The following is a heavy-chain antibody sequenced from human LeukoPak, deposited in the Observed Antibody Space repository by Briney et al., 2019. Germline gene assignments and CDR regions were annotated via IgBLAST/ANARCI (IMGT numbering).Heavy chain of an antibody. CDR2: IYHSGST. CDR1: GGSISSGGYY. V-gene: IGHV4-30-2*01. CDR3: ARDPQWLVPFDY. J-gene: IGHJ4*02. Sequence: PSQTLSLTCTVPGGSISSGGYYWSWIRQPPGKGLEWIGYIYHSGSTYYNPSLKSRVTISVDRSKNQFSLKLSSVTAADTAVYYCARDPQWLVPFDYWGQGTLVTVSS. D-gene: IGHD6-19*01.